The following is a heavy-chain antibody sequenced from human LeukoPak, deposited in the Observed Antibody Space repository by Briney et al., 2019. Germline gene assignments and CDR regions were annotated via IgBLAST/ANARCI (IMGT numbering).Heavy chain of an antibody. CDR3: ASGTNSPYNWFDP. Sequence: NPSETLSLTCTVSGGSISSGDYYWSWIRQPPGKGLEWIGYIYYSGSTYYNPSLKSRVTISVDTSKNQFSLKLSSVTAADTAVYYCASGTNSPYNWFDPWGQGTLVTVSS. J-gene: IGHJ5*02. D-gene: IGHD4/OR15-4a*01. CDR1: GGSISSGDYY. CDR2: IYYSGST. V-gene: IGHV4-30-4*01.